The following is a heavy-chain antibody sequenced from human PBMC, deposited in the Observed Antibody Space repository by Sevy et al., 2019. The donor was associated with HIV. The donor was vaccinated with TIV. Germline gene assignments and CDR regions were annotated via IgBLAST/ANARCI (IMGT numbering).Heavy chain of an antibody. CDR2: VNH. J-gene: IGHJ2*01. Sequence: SQTLSLTCAVSGGSFSGFSWNWIRQPPGKGLEWIGEVNHYSPSLKSRATISLDTSKNQFSLKLHFLTAADTAFYFCARGVEGVVPSPILGLGPWSKYWSFDIWGRGTLVTVSS. D-gene: IGHD2-2*02. V-gene: IGHV4-34*01. CDR3: ARGVEGVVPSPILGLGPWSKYWSFDI. CDR1: GGSFSGFS.